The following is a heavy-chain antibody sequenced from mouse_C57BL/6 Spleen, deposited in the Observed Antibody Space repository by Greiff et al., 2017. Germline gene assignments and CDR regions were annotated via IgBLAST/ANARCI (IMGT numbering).Heavy chain of an antibody. V-gene: IGHV2-2*01. CDR3: ARKGYCGSRSYYAMDY. Sequence: QVQLKQSGPGLVQPSQSLYITCTVSGFPLTSYGVPWVRQSPGKGPEWLGELWSGGCSDYNAAFISRLSISKDSSESQVFFKMNGLQADDTAIYYCARKGYCGSRSYYAMDYWGQGTSVTVSS. CDR1: GFPLTSYG. D-gene: IGHD1-1*01. CDR2: LWSGGCS. J-gene: IGHJ4*01.